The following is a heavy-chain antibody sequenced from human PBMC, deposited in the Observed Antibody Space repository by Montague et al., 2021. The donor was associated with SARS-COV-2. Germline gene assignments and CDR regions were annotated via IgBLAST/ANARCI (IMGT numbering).Heavy chain of an antibody. Sequence: SETLSLTCTVSGGSISNYYWSWIRQPAGKGLEWIGRIYSSGGTNYNPSLKSRISTSVDTSKNQFSLKLSSVTAADTAIYYCARDYSHCSGGSCVFDYWGQGTLVTVSS. V-gene: IGHV4-4*07. CDR3: ARDYSHCSGGSCVFDY. CDR1: GGSISNYY. D-gene: IGHD2-15*01. J-gene: IGHJ4*02. CDR2: IYSSGGT.